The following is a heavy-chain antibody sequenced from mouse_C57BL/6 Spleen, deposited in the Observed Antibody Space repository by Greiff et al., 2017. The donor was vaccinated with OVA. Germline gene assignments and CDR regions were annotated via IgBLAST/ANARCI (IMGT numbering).Heavy chain of an antibody. Sequence: QVQLQQPGAELVKPGASVKLSCKASGYTFTSYWMHWVKQRPRRGLEWIGRIDPNSGGTKYNEKFKSKATLTVDKPSSTAYMQLSSLTSEDSAVDYGARVYYGSSYPSDFDVWGTGTTVTVSS. J-gene: IGHJ1*03. D-gene: IGHD1-1*01. CDR3: ARVYYGSSYPSDFDV. CDR1: GYTFTSYW. V-gene: IGHV1-72*01. CDR2: IDPNSGGT.